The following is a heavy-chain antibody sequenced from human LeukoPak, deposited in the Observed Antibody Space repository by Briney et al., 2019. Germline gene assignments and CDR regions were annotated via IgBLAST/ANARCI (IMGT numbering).Heavy chain of an antibody. CDR2: ISGSGGST. V-gene: IGHV3-23*01. D-gene: IGHD6-19*01. Sequence: TGGSLRLSCAASGFTFSSYAMSWVRQAPGKGLGWVSAISGSGGSTYYADSVKGRFTISRDNSKNTLYLQMNSLRAEDTAVYYCAKGVRYSSGWYYFDYWGQGTLVTVSS. CDR3: AKGVRYSSGWYYFDY. J-gene: IGHJ4*02. CDR1: GFTFSSYA.